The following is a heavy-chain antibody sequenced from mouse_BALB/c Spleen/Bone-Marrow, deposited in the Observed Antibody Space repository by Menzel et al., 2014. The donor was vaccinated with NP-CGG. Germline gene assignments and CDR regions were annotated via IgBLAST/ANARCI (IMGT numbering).Heavy chain of an antibody. J-gene: IGHJ3*01. CDR2: ITPSNGGS. Sequence: VKLMESGAELVKPGASVKLSCKASGYTFTNYYMYWVKQRPGQGLEWIGEITPSNGGSNFIEKFKNKATLTVDKSSSTAYMQLSSLTFGDSAVYYCSREGAYWGQGTLVTVSA. V-gene: IGHV1S81*02. CDR1: GYTFTNYY. CDR3: SREGAY.